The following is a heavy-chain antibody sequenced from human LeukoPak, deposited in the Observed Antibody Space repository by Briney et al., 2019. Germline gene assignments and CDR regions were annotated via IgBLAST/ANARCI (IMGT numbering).Heavy chain of an antibody. V-gene: IGHV3-23*01. CDR3: AKGMYYPSYYMDV. J-gene: IGHJ6*03. CDR1: GFTFSNYA. Sequence: PGGSLRLSCAASGFTFSNYAMNWVRQAPGRGLEWVSGIRGGSGTTYYADSVKGRFTISGDNSKNTLYLQVNSLRVEDTAVYYCAKGMYYPSYYMDVWGKGTTVTVSS. D-gene: IGHD3-10*01. CDR2: IRGGSGTT.